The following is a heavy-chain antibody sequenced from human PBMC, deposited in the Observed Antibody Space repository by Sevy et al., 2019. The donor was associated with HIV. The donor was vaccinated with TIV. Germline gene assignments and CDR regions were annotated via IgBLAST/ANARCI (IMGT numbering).Heavy chain of an antibody. Sequence: GGSLRLSCAASGFTFSRYSMDWVRQAPGKGLEWVSSISSSSSYIYYADSVKGRFTISRDNAKNSLYLQMNSLRAEDTAVYHCAREPPSYGYDYWGQGTLVTVSS. J-gene: IGHJ4*02. D-gene: IGHD5-18*01. CDR1: GFTFSRYS. CDR2: ISSSSSYI. CDR3: AREPPSYGYDY. V-gene: IGHV3-21*01.